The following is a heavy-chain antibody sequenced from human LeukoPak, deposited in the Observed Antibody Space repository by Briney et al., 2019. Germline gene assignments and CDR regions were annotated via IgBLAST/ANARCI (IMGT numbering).Heavy chain of an antibody. D-gene: IGHD2-2*01. V-gene: IGHV3-30*02. Sequence: PGGSLRLSCAASGFTFSSYGMHWVRQAPGKGLEWVAFIRYDGSNKYYADSVKGRFTISRDNSKNTLYLQMNSLRAEDTAVYYCAKDFCSSTSCYVEYFDYWGQGTLVTVSS. CDR2: IRYDGSNK. J-gene: IGHJ4*02. CDR1: GFTFSSYG. CDR3: AKDFCSSTSCYVEYFDY.